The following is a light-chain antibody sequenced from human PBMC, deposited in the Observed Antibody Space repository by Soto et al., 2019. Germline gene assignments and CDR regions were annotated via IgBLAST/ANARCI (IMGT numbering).Light chain of an antibody. V-gene: IGKV1-9*01. CDR2: AAS. CDR1: QGISSY. CDR3: QQLHSNPYT. Sequence: DIQLTQSPSFLSASVGDRVTITCWASQGISSYLAWYQQKPGTAPQLLIYAASTLQSGVPSRFSGSGSGTEFTLTISSLQPEDFATYYCQQLHSNPYTFGQGTKVEI. J-gene: IGKJ2*01.